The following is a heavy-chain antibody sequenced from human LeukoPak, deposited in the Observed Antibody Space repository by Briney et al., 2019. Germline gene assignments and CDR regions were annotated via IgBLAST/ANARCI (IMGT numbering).Heavy chain of an antibody. CDR2: INPNSGGT. D-gene: IGHD3-22*01. CDR3: ARDYYDSSGYFHY. V-gene: IGHV1-2*02. CDR1: GGTVSKYV. Sequence: ASVKVSCKASGGTVSKYVINWVRQAPGQGLEWMGWINPNSGGTNYAQKFQGRVTMTRDTSISTAYMELSRLRSDDTAVYYCARDYYDSSGYFHYWGQGTLVTVSS. J-gene: IGHJ4*02.